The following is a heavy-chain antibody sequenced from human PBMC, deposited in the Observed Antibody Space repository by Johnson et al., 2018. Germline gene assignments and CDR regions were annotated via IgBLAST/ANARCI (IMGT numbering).Heavy chain of an antibody. V-gene: IGHV3-33*01. Sequence: QVQLVQSGGGVVQPGRSLRLSCAASGFTFSSYGMHWVRQAPGKGLEWVAVIWYDGSNKYYADSVKGRFTISRANSKNTLYLQMNGRRAEDTAVYYCARDGGYYDDSSGYYWQGYFQHWGQGTLVTVSS. CDR3: ARDGGYYDDSSGYYWQGYFQH. J-gene: IGHJ1*01. CDR2: IWYDGSNK. D-gene: IGHD3-22*01. CDR1: GFTFSSYG.